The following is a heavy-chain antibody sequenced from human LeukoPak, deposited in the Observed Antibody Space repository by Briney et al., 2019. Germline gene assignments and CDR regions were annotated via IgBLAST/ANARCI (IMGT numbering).Heavy chain of an antibody. CDR2: NSTYTGNT. CDR3: ARVPMDSSGYYPNDAFDI. V-gene: IGHV1-18*01. CDR1: GYTFTSYG. Sequence: ASVKVSCKASGYTFTSYGISWVRQAPGQGLEWMGWNSTYTGNTNYAQNLQVRVTMTTDTSTSTAYMELRSLRSDDTAVYYCARVPMDSSGYYPNDAFDIWGQGTMVTVSS. D-gene: IGHD3-22*01. J-gene: IGHJ3*02.